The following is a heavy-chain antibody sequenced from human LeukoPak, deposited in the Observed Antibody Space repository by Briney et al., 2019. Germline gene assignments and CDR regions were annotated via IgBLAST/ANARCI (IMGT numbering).Heavy chain of an antibody. Sequence: SVKVSCKASGGTFSNSAISWVRQAPGQGLQWMGRIIPIFGTSNYAQKFQGRVTITTDESTSTAYMELSSLRSEDTAVYYCARAGYCSGGSCRYYFDYWGQGTLVTVSS. CDR1: GGTFSNSA. CDR3: ARAGYCSGGSCRYYFDY. D-gene: IGHD2-15*01. V-gene: IGHV1-69*05. CDR2: IIPIFGTS. J-gene: IGHJ4*02.